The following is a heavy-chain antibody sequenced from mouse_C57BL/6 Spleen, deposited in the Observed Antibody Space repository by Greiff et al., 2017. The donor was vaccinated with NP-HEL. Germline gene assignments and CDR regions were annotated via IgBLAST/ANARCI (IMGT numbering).Heavy chain of an antibody. J-gene: IGHJ4*01. CDR1: GYTFTSYG. V-gene: IGHV1-81*01. CDR3: ARGGYGSSYEDYAMDY. CDR2: IYPRSGNT. Sequence: QVQLKESGAELARPGASVKLSCKASGYTFTSYGISWVKQRTGQGLEWIGEIYPRSGNTYYNEKFKGKATLTADKSSSTAYMELRSLTSEDSAVYFCARGGYGSSYEDYAMDYWGQGTSVTVSS. D-gene: IGHD1-1*01.